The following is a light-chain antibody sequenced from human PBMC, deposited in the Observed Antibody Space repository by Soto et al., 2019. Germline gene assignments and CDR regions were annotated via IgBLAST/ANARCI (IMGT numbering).Light chain of an antibody. J-gene: IGKJ1*01. V-gene: IGKV3-15*01. CDR2: GAS. CDR3: QQYNNWTWT. CDR1: QSISDT. Sequence: EIVMTQSPATLSVSPGGRATLSRRASQSISDTLAWYQQKPGQAPRLLIYGASTRAPGFPARFSGSGSGTDFNLTISRLQSEDFAVYYCQQYNNWTWTFGQGTKVDIK.